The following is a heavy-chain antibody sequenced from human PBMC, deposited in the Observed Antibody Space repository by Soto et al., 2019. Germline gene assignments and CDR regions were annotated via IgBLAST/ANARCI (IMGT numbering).Heavy chain of an antibody. CDR3: ARHKRECTTDTCYSWFDP. J-gene: IGHJ5*02. CDR2: IYYSGNT. V-gene: IGHV4-59*08. Sequence: SETLSLTCTVSGASISSNYWSWIWQPPGKGLEWIGYIYYSGNTNYNPSLKSRVTISLDTSKNQFSLKLSSVTAADTAIYYCARHKRECTTDTCYSWFDPWGQGTLVTVSS. CDR1: GASISSNY. D-gene: IGHD2-15*01.